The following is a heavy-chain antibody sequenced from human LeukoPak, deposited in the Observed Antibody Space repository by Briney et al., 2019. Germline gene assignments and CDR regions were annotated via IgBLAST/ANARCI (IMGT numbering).Heavy chain of an antibody. J-gene: IGHJ6*02. Sequence: PSETLSLTCTVSGGSISSSSYYWGWIRQPPGKGLEWIGSIYYSGSTYYNPSLKSRVTISVDTSKNQFSLKLSSVTAADTAVYYCARQSHARAPNYYYYGMDVWGQGTTVTVSS. CDR3: ARQSHARAPNYYYYGMDV. CDR1: GGSISSSSYY. CDR2: IYYSGST. D-gene: IGHD2-8*01. V-gene: IGHV4-39*01.